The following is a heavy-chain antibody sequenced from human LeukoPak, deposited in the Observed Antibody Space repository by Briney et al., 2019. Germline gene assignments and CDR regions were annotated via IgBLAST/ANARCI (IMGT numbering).Heavy chain of an antibody. D-gene: IGHD2-15*01. CDR1: GFTFSSYW. V-gene: IGHV3-7*01. J-gene: IGHJ4*02. CDR2: IKQDGSEK. CDR3: ARDGGLCSGGSCYDY. Sequence: GGSLRLSCAASGFTFSSYWMSWVRLAPGKGLEWVANIKQDGSEKYYVDSVKGRFTISRDNAKNSLYLQMNSLRAEDTGVYYCARDGGLCSGGSCYDYWGQGTLVTVSS.